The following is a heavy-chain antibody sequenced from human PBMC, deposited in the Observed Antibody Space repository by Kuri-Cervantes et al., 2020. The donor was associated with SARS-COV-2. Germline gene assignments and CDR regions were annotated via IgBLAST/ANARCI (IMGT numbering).Heavy chain of an antibody. Sequence: GESLKISCAASGFTLTSYWMSWVRQAPGKGLEWVANIKPDGSEKYYVDSVRGRFTISRDNAKNSLYLQMNSLRAEDTAVYYCAREKVAGIRYYYYGMDVWGRGTTVTGYS. D-gene: IGHD6-19*01. J-gene: IGHJ6*02. CDR3: AREKVAGIRYYYYGMDV. V-gene: IGHV3-7*01. CDR2: IKPDGSEK. CDR1: GFTLTSYW.